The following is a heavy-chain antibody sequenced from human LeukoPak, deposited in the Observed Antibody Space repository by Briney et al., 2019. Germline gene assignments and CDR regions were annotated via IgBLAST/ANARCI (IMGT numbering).Heavy chain of an antibody. D-gene: IGHD6-19*01. CDR2: ISWDGGST. CDR3: AKERSSGWSELDY. J-gene: IGHJ4*02. V-gene: IGHV3-43*01. CDR1: GFTFSSYG. Sequence: PGGSLRLSCAASGFTFSSYGMSWVRQAPGKGLEWVSLISWDGGSTYYADSVKGRFTISRDNSKNSLYLQMNSLRTEDTALYYCAKERSSGWSELDYWGQGTLVTVSS.